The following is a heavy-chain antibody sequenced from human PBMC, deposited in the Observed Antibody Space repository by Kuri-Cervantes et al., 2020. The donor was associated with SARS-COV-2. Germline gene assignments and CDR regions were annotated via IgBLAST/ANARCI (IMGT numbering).Heavy chain of an antibody. V-gene: IGHV3-21*04. J-gene: IGHJ4*02. CDR2: ISSSSSYI. D-gene: IGHD3-10*02. Sequence: GGSLRLSCAASGFTFSSYSMNWVRQAPGKGLEWVSSISSSSSYIYYADSVKGRFTISRDNAKNSLYLQMDSLTVEDTALYYCAKVFGVGSNIKYFDYWGQGTVVTVSS. CDR1: GFTFSSYS. CDR3: AKVFGVGSNIKYFDY.